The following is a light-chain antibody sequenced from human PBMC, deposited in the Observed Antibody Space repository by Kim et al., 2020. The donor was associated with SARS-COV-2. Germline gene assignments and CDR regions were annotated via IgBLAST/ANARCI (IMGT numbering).Light chain of an antibody. J-gene: IGKJ4*01. Sequence: ASTGDRVTITSRASQDISNSLAGYQQKPGKAPELLIYDAFTLQSGVSPRFSGSRSGTDFTLTISSLQSEDFATYYCQQHYIYPLTFGGGTKVDIK. CDR2: DAF. CDR1: QDISNS. CDR3: QQHYIYPLT. V-gene: IGKV1-8*01.